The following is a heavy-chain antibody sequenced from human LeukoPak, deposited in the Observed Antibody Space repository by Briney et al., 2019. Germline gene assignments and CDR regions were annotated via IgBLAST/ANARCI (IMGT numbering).Heavy chain of an antibody. Sequence: GGSLRLSCAASGFTFSSYAMHWVRQAPGKGLEWAAVISYDGSNKYYADSVKGRFTISRDNSKNTLYLQMNSLRAEDTAVYYCASLGDSYYFDYWGQGTLVTVSS. J-gene: IGHJ4*02. CDR2: ISYDGSNK. CDR3: ASLGDSYYFDY. CDR1: GFTFSSYA. D-gene: IGHD2-21*02. V-gene: IGHV3-30-3*01.